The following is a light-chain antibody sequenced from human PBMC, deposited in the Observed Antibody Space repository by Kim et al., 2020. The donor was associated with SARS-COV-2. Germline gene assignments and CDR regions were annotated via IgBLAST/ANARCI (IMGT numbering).Light chain of an antibody. CDR1: QSVSNSY. J-gene: IGKJ1*01. Sequence: PGERATLPCRASQSVSNSYLAWYQQKPGQAPRLLTYGASDRATGIPDRFSGSGSGTDFTLTISRLEPEDFAVYYCHQYGSSPWTFGQGTKVDIK. CDR3: HQYGSSPWT. V-gene: IGKV3-20*01. CDR2: GAS.